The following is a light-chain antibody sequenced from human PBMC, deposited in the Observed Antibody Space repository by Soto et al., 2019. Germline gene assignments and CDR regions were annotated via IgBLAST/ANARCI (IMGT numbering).Light chain of an antibody. CDR3: QQYYTTYPT. CDR1: QSIFYSSNNKNY. Sequence: DIVMTQSPDSLAVSLGDRATINCKSSQSIFYSSNNKNYLAWYQQRPGQPPKLLIYWASTRQSGVPDRFSGSGSGTDSTLNISSLQTEDVAVYYCQQYYTTYPTFGQGTKVEIK. J-gene: IGKJ1*01. V-gene: IGKV4-1*01. CDR2: WAS.